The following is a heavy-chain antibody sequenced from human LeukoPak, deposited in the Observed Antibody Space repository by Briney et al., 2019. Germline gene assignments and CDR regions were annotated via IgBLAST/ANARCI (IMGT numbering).Heavy chain of an antibody. CDR1: GFTSSSIG. D-gene: IGHD5-24*01. CDR2: TSANVGST. CDR3: QKEAGIRDGYNSDFFDF. Sequence: GGSLRRSCAASGFTSSSIGLSWVRQAPANGLEWVSATSANVGSTYYADSVKGRFTISRDSSKNILYLQMNSLRAEDTAVYYCQKEAGIRDGYNSDFFDFWGQGTLVTVSS. J-gene: IGHJ4*02. V-gene: IGHV3-23*01.